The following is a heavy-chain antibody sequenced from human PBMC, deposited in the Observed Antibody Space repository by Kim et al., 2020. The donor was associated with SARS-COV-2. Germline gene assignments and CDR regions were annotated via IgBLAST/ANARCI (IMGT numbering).Heavy chain of an antibody. CDR1: GGSMSSSSYY. CDR3: ARLNNYGESKYTWFDP. V-gene: IGHV4-39*01. CDR2: IYYGGRS. D-gene: IGHD4-17*01. J-gene: IGHJ5*02. Sequence: SETLSLTCNVSGGSMSSSSYYWDWSRQRPGKGLEWIGTIYYGGRSYYNPSLKSRVTISVDTSKNQCSLRLNTVTAADTAVDYCARLNNYGESKYTWFDPWGQGTVFTVSS.